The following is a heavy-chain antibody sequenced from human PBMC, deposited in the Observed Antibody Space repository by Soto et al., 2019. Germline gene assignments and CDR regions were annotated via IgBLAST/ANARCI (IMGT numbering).Heavy chain of an antibody. Sequence: LSLTCTVSGGSISGTTYYWAWIRQPPGQGLEWIGSIYYSGSTYYNPSLKNRVTISVDPSKNQFSLSLHSVTAADTAVYYCAREVGTISDYFDQWGQGTQVTVSS. D-gene: IGHD1-26*01. V-gene: IGHV4-39*02. J-gene: IGHJ4*02. CDR3: AREVGTISDYFDQ. CDR1: GGSISGTTYY. CDR2: IYYSGST.